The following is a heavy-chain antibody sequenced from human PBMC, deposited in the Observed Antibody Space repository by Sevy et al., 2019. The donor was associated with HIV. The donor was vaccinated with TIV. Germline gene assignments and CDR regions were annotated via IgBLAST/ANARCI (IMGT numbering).Heavy chain of an antibody. CDR1: GFIFSSYA. CDR3: AKDVRTMIVAVCLFDY. Sequence: GGSLRLSCAASGFIFSSYAMSWVRQAPGKGLQWVSTLSGGGGSTYYADSVRGRFTISRDNSKNTLYLQMNSLRVEDTAVYYCAKDVRTMIVAVCLFDYWGQGTLVTVSS. CDR2: LSGGGGST. V-gene: IGHV3-23*01. J-gene: IGHJ4*02. D-gene: IGHD3-22*01.